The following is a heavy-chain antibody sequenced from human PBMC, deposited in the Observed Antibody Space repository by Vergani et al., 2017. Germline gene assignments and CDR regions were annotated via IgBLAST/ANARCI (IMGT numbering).Heavy chain of an antibody. CDR2: IYPGDSDT. V-gene: IGHV5-51*01. CDR1: GYSFTSYW. Sequence: EVQLVQSGAEVKKPGESLKISCKGSGYSFTSYWIGWVRQMPGKGLEGMGIIYPGDSDTRYRPSFQGQVTISADKSSSTAYLQWSSLKASDTAMYYFARCPAVDTAMLDYWGQGTLVTVSS. J-gene: IGHJ4*02. D-gene: IGHD5-18*01. CDR3: ARCPAVDTAMLDY.